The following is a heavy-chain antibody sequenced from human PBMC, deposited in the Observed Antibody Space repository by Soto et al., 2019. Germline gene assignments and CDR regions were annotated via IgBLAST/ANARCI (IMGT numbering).Heavy chain of an antibody. D-gene: IGHD3-22*01. V-gene: IGHV4-34*01. J-gene: IGHJ3*02. CDR1: GGSFSGYI. Sequence: PSETLSLTCDVYGGSFSGYIWTWIRQTPGKGLQWIGQINHSGGANYNPSPKSRVTISVHTSNSQFSLELSSVTAADTAVYYCARWYYYDSSGYYQTTYAFDIWGQGTMVTVSS. CDR3: ARWYYYDSSGYYQTTYAFDI. CDR2: INHSGGA.